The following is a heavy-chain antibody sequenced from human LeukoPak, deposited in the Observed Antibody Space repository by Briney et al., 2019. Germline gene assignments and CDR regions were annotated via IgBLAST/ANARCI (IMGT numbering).Heavy chain of an antibody. D-gene: IGHD3-22*01. CDR1: GFAFSTSA. J-gene: IGHJ4*02. V-gene: IGHV3-21*06. CDR3: ARARYYDSTGGFDH. Sequence: GGSLRLSCAASGFAFSTSAMDWVRQAQGKGLEWVSSISSDRAAIYYADSVNGRFTISRDNARNSLYLQMNSLRAEDTAMYYCARARYYDSTGGFDHWGQGTLVTVSS. CDR2: ISSDRAAI.